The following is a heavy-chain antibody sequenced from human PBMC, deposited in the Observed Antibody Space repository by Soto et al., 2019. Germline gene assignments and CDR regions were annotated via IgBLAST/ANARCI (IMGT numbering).Heavy chain of an antibody. J-gene: IGHJ4*02. V-gene: IGHV3-30*18. D-gene: IGHD1-26*01. CDR3: AKARVRIVGANSFDY. CDR1: GFTFSNYG. CDR2: ISDDGDKR. Sequence: GGSLRLSCVGSGFTFSNYGMHWARQPPGKGLEWVALISDDGDKRYYADSVRGRLIISRDNSKDTLYLQMNSLGPDDTAVYFCAKARVRIVGANSFDYWGQGTPVTVSS.